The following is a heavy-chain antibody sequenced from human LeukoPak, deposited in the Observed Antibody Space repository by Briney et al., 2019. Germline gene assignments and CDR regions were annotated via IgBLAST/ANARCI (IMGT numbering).Heavy chain of an antibody. J-gene: IGHJ3*02. V-gene: IGHV3-23*01. CDR2: IGGGGDTT. CDR3: AKDSSGYYFGLPGDAFDI. CDR1: GLIFRSFV. Sequence: GGSLRLSCEASGLIFRSFVMSWVRQVPGKGLEWVSGIGGGGDTTYYADSVKGRFTISRDDSRDTLYLQMNSLRAEDTAVYYCAKDSSGYYFGLPGDAFDIWGQGTMVTVSS. D-gene: IGHD3-22*01.